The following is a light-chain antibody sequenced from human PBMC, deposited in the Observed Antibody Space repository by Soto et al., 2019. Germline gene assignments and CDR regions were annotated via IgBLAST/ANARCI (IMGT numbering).Light chain of an antibody. J-gene: IGKJ1*01. Sequence: EVVLTQSPGTLSLSPGERATLSCRASQSVSSSNLAWYQQKPGQAPRLLIYGASSRATGIPDRCSGSGSGTDFTLTISRLEPEDFAVYYCQQYGSTPWTFGQGTKVEIK. V-gene: IGKV3-20*01. CDR1: QSVSSSN. CDR3: QQYGSTPWT. CDR2: GAS.